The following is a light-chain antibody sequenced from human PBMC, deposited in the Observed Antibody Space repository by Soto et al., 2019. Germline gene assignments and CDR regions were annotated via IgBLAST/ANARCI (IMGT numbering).Light chain of an antibody. CDR1: SSDVGGYNY. Sequence: QSVLTQPPSASGSPGQSVTISCTGTSSDVGGYNYVSWYQYHPGKGPKLMIYEVSKRTSGVPDRFSGSKSGNTASLTVSGLQAEDEADYYCSSFAGSNTVFGGGTK. CDR2: EVS. V-gene: IGLV2-8*01. J-gene: IGLJ2*01. CDR3: SSFAGSNTV.